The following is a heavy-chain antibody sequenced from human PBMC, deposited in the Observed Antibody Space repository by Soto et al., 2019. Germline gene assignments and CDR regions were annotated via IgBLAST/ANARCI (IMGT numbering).Heavy chain of an antibody. V-gene: IGHV3-15*01. CDR1: VFTFSEAG. J-gene: IGHJ5*02. D-gene: IGHD3-3*01. CDR3: TTDLRQSYYDFWRGPYYWFDP. Sequence: PGGPLRLSCGSSVFTFSEAGMTCVRQSPGKGLDWIGRSKSKTAGGGADYSARAKGRFTLLRDDSKNMVYLQMTSIKTEDTGVYYCTTDLRQSYYDFWRGPYYWFDPWGQGKPVTVSS. CDR2: SKSKTAGGGA.